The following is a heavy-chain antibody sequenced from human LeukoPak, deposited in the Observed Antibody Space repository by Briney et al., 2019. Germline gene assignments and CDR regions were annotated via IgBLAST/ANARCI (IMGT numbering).Heavy chain of an antibody. CDR2: ISGGGGST. CDR3: AKVLGSSSWYSLGY. D-gene: IGHD6-13*01. J-gene: IGHJ4*02. V-gene: IGHV3-43*02. Sequence: GGSLRLSCSASGFTFYNYAMHWVRQAPGKGLDGVSLISGGGGSTYYADSVKGRFTIYRDKNKGSLYLQMNSLRTEDTALYYCAKVLGSSSWYSLGYWGQGTLVTVSS. CDR1: GFTFYNYA.